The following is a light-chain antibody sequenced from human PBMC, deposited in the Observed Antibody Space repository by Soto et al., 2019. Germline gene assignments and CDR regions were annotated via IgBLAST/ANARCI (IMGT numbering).Light chain of an antibody. CDR3: QQYGSSGT. Sequence: EIVITQGPATLSVSPGERPTLTWSASQSVSSNLAWYQQKPGLAPRALIYGASTRATGIPDWFSSSGSGTDFTLTISRLEPEDFAVDYCQQYGSSGTFGQGTKVDI. CDR1: QSVSSN. CDR2: GAS. J-gene: IGKJ1*01. V-gene: IGKV3-20*01.